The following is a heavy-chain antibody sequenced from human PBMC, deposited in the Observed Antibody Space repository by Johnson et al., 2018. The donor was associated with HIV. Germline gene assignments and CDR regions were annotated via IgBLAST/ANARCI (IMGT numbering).Heavy chain of an antibody. CDR2: LTWDGRKT. V-gene: IGHV3-43*01. D-gene: IGHD3-9*01. CDR3: VKLDDGFDI. J-gene: IGHJ3*02. Sequence: VQLVESGGVVVQPGRSLRLSCAASGFTFDDYTMHWVRQAPGKGLEWVSLLTWDGRKTKYADSVKGRFTISRDNRKNSLYLQMNSLITEDTALYYCVKLDDGFDIWGHGTMVTVSS. CDR1: GFTFDDYT.